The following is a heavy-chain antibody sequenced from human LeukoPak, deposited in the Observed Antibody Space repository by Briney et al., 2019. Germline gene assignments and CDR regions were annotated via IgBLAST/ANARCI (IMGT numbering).Heavy chain of an antibody. CDR1: GCTVSSSY. Sequence: PGGSLRLSCAASGCTVSSSYMSWVRQAPGKGLEWVSIISSAGTTYYADSVKGRFTISRDNSKNTLYLQMNSLRAEDTAVYYCAKDPYDSSGYYFPGAFDIWGQGTMVTVSS. CDR2: ISSAGTT. D-gene: IGHD3-22*01. J-gene: IGHJ3*02. V-gene: IGHV3-66*01. CDR3: AKDPYDSSGYYFPGAFDI.